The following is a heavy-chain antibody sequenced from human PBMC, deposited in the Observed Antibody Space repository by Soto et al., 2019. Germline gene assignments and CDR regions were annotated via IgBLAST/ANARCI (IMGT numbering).Heavy chain of an antibody. J-gene: IGHJ4*02. D-gene: IGHD3-16*02. CDR2: ISHDGSKT. Sequence: GGSLRLSCAASGFTFNSYGIHWVRQAPGKGLEWVAVISHDGSKTNYADSVKGRFTISRDNSKDTVYLQMNSLRAEDTAVYYCAKDRLRLGELSLIGYFDYWGQGTLVTVSS. CDR1: GFTFNSYG. V-gene: IGHV3-30*18. CDR3: AKDRLRLGELSLIGYFDY.